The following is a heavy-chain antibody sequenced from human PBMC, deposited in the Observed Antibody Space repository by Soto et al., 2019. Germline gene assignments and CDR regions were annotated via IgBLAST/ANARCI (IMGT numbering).Heavy chain of an antibody. D-gene: IGHD2-2*02. CDR3: ARQRCSSTSCYTFWFDP. V-gene: IGHV4-4*02. CDR1: SGSFTSNNW. Sequence: SETLSLTCAVSSGSFTSNNWWTWVRQPPGQGLEWIGEIYRTGSTNYNPSLKSRVTISLDKSENQFSLKVTSLTAADTAMYYCARQRCSSTSCYTFWFDPWGQGTLVTVSS. CDR2: IYRTGST. J-gene: IGHJ5*02.